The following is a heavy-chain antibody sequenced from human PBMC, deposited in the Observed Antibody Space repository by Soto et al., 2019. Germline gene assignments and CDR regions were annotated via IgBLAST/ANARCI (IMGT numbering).Heavy chain of an antibody. CDR2: IYWNDDK. CDR1: GFSLSTGGVG. Sequence: QITLKESGPTQVKPTETLTLTCTFSGFSLSTGGVGVGWIRQPPGKALEYLALIYWNDDKRYRPSLKSRLTSTKDTSKNQMVLIITNIYHVDTSTYYCAHRRGGYNWDDAHFDYWGQGVLVTVSS. J-gene: IGHJ4*02. CDR3: AHRRGGYNWDDAHFDY. D-gene: IGHD1-20*01. V-gene: IGHV2-5*01.